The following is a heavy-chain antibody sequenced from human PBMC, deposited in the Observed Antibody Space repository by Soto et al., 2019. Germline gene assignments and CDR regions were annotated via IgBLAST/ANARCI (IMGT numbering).Heavy chain of an antibody. CDR1: GFTFSSYA. V-gene: IGHV3-23*01. Sequence: GGSLRLSCAASGFTFSSYAMSWVRQAPGKGLEWVSAISGSGGSTYYADSVKGRFTISRDNSKNTLYLQMNSLRAEDTAVYYCAFHPENFGIGDGTFDIWGQGTMVTVSS. CDR2: ISGSGGST. J-gene: IGHJ3*02. CDR3: AFHPENFGIGDGTFDI. D-gene: IGHD3-3*01.